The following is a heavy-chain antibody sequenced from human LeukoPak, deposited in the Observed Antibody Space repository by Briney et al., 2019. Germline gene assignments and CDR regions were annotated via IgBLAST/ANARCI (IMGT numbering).Heavy chain of an antibody. CDR2: ISSSGSTI. CDR1: GFTSSDYY. CDR3: ARGATSVTGSIYYFDY. D-gene: IGHD3-9*01. V-gene: IGHV3-11*01. J-gene: IGHJ4*02. Sequence: GGSLRLSCAASGFTSSDYYMSWIRQAPGKGLEWVSYISSSGSTIYYADSVKGRFTISRDNAKNSLYLQMNSLRAEDTAVYYCARGATSVTGSIYYFDYWGQGTLVTVSS.